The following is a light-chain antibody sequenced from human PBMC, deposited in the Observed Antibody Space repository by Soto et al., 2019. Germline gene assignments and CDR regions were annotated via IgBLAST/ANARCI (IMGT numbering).Light chain of an antibody. CDR2: GAS. CDR3: QQYNNWPPVVT. J-gene: IGKJ3*01. V-gene: IGKV3-15*01. CDR1: QSVSSN. Sequence: EIVMTQSPATLSVSPGERATLSCRASQSVSSNLAWYQQKPGQAPRLLIYGASTRATGIPARFSGSGSGTEFTITSSSLQSEDFAGYYCQQYNNWPPVVTFGPGTKVDIK.